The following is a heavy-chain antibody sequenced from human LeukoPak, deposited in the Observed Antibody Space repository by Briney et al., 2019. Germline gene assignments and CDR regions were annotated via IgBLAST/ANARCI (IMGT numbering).Heavy chain of an antibody. V-gene: IGHV3-30-3*01. Sequence: PGRSLRLSCAASGFSFSSYAMHWVPQAPGKGLERVAVISYDGSNKYYADSVKGRFTISRDNSKNTLYLQMNSLRAEDTAVYYCARDGESGLLTMVRGVPLYYFGYWGQGTLVTVSS. D-gene: IGHD3-10*01. J-gene: IGHJ4*02. CDR1: GFSFSSYA. CDR3: ARDGESGLLTMVRGVPLYYFGY. CDR2: ISYDGSNK.